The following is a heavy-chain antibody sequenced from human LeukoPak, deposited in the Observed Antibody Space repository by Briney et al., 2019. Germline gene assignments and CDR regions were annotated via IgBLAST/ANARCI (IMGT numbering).Heavy chain of an antibody. CDR2: INPNSGGT. CDR1: GYTFTGYY. V-gene: IGHV1-2*02. D-gene: IGHD4-17*01. J-gene: IGHJ3*02. Sequence: GASVKVSCKASGYTFTGYYMHWVRQASGQGLEWMGWINPNSGGTNYALKFQGRVTMTRDTSISTAYMELSSLRSDDTAVYYCARVLYGDSYDAFDIWGQGTMVTVSS. CDR3: ARVLYGDSYDAFDI.